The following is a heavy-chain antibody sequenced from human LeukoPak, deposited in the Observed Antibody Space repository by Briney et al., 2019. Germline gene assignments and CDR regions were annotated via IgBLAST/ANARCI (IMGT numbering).Heavy chain of an antibody. Sequence: GGSLRLSCAASGFTFSSYSMNWVRQAPGKGLEWVSSISSSSSYIYYADSVKGRFTISRDNAKNSLYLQMNSLRAEDTAVYYCARVEVMVRGVGGFDYWGQGTLDTVSS. V-gene: IGHV3-21*01. CDR2: ISSSSSYI. J-gene: IGHJ4*02. CDR3: ARVEVMVRGVGGFDY. CDR1: GFTFSSYS. D-gene: IGHD3-10*01.